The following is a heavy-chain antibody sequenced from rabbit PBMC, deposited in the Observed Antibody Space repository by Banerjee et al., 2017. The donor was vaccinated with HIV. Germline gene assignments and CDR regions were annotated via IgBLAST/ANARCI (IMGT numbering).Heavy chain of an antibody. V-gene: IGHV1S45*01. CDR3: ARDLAGVIGWNFNL. CDR1: GFTLSSYW. J-gene: IGHJ4*01. D-gene: IGHD4-1*01. CDR2: IYAGSSGST. Sequence: EESGGDLVKPEGSLTLTCTASGFTLSSYWIYWVRQAPGKGLEWIACIYAGSSGSTYYASWATGRFTISKTSSTTVTLQMTSLTAADTATYFCARDLAGVIGWNFNLWGPGTLVTVS.